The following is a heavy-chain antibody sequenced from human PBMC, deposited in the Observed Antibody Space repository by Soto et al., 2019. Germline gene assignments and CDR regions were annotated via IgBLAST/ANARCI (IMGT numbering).Heavy chain of an antibody. Sequence: QVQLVQSGPEMMQPGASVKVSCKASGYASLSYAMHWVRQVHGQVYEWLGWINAGVDDNMYSEGFQVRVRITRDTSGNTFYMEFNALTSGATAVYYCAREVPGVTSFDYWGQGTLVIVSS. J-gene: IGHJ4*02. CDR3: AREVPGVTSFDY. CDR2: INAGVDDN. D-gene: IGHD3-10*01. CDR1: GYASLSYA. V-gene: IGHV1-3*01.